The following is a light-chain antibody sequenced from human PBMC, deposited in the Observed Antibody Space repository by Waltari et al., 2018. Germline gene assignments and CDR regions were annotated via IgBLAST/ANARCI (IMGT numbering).Light chain of an antibody. V-gene: IGLV1-47*01. CDR1: SSNIVSNF. CDR3: AAWDDSLRRKV. Sequence: QSVLTQPPSVSGTPGQRVTISCSGSSSNIVSNFVYWYQQIPGTAPKLLIYGNNQRPSGVPDRFSGSKSGTSTSLAISGLRSEDEADYYCAAWDDSLRRKVFGGGTKLTVL. J-gene: IGLJ3*02. CDR2: GNN.